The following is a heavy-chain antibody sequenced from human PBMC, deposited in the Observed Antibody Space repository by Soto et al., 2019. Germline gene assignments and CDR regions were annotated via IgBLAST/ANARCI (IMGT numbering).Heavy chain of an antibody. CDR1: GGSISSGGYY. CDR3: ARRSTDFWSGYTPLPVDYYYYMDV. CDR2: IYDSGST. Sequence: QVQLQESGPGLVKPSQTLSLTCTVSGGSISSGGYYWSWIRQHPGKGLEWMGYIYDSGSTYYNPSLKSRVTISVDTSKNQFSLKLSSVTAADTAVYYCARRSTDFWSGYTPLPVDYYYYMDVWGKGTTVTVSS. D-gene: IGHD3-3*01. J-gene: IGHJ6*03. V-gene: IGHV4-31*03.